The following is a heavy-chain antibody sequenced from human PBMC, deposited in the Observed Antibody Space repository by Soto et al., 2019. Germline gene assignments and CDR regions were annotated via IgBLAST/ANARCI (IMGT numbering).Heavy chain of an antibody. Sequence: SGGSLRLSCAAAGCRFSRNWMRWVRQAPGKGLEWVASIKEDGSEKKYVDSVKGRFTISRDNVNNSLFLQMNSLRAEDTAVYYWARVGPAGMDVWGKGPPVP. D-gene: IGHD3-16*01. CDR1: GCRFSRNW. CDR3: ARVGPAGMDV. J-gene: IGHJ6*04. CDR2: IKEDGSEK. V-gene: IGHV3-7*05.